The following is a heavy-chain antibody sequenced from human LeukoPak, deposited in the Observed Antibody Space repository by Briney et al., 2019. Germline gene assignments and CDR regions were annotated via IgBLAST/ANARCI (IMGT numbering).Heavy chain of an antibody. CDR2: IWYDGSNE. CDR1: GFXFSSYG. CDR3: ARDHPAVGGSTGYFQH. D-gene: IGHD6-19*01. V-gene: IGHV3-33*01. J-gene: IGHJ1*01. Sequence: PGRSLRLSCAASGFXFSSYGIHWVRQAPGKGLEWVAVIWYDGSNEYYADSVKGRFTISRDNSKNTLYLQMNSLRAEDTAVYYCARDHPAVGGSTGYFQHWGQGTLVTVSS.